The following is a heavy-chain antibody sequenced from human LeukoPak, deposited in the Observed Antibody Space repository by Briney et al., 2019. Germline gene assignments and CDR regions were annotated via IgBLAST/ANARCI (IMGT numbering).Heavy chain of an antibody. CDR2: ISAYNGNT. J-gene: IGHJ5*02. CDR3: VRDPEQWLTGGSWFDP. D-gene: IGHD6-19*01. CDR1: GYTFSNYG. V-gene: IGHV1-18*01. Sequence: ASVKVSCKASGYTFSNYGITWVRQAPGQGLEWMGWISAYNGNTNYAQKLQDRVTMTTDTSTTTAYMELWSLRSDDTAVYYCVRDPEQWLTGGSWFDPWGQGTLVTVSS.